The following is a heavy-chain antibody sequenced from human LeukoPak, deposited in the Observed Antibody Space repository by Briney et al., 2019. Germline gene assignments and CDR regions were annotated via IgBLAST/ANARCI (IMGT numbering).Heavy chain of an antibody. Sequence: PSETLSLTCAVYGGSFSGYYWSWIRQHPGKGLEWIGYIYYSGSTYYNPSLKSRVTISVDTSKNQFSLKLSSVTAADTAVYYCARADSSGVFDYWGQGTLVTVSS. J-gene: IGHJ4*02. CDR2: IYYSGST. D-gene: IGHD2-15*01. CDR1: GGSFSGYY. V-gene: IGHV4-31*11. CDR3: ARADSSGVFDY.